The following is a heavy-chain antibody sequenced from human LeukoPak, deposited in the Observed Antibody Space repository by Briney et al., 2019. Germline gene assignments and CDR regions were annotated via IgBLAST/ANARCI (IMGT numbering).Heavy chain of an antibody. J-gene: IGHJ4*02. CDR2: IYTSGST. CDR3: ARESGYYYDTSGYTFDY. CDR1: GGSFSGYY. Sequence: SETLSLTCAVYGGSFSGYYWSWIRQSAGKGLEWIGRIYTSGSTNYNPSLKSRFSMSVDTSKNQFSLRLTSVTAADTAVYYCARESGYYYDTSGYTFDYWGQGILVTVSS. D-gene: IGHD3-22*01. V-gene: IGHV4-4*07.